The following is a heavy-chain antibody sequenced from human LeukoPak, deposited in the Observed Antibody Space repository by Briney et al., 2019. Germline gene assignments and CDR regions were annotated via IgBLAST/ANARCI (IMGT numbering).Heavy chain of an antibody. CDR2: IYYSGST. CDR3: AKSEMATIIAFDY. Sequence: SETLSLTCTVSGGSISSSSYYWGWIRQPPGKGLEWIGSIYYSGSTYYNPSLKSRVTISADTSKNQFSLKLSSVTAADTAVYCCAKSEMATIIAFDYWGQGTPVTVSS. J-gene: IGHJ4*02. V-gene: IGHV4-39*01. D-gene: IGHD5-24*01. CDR1: GGSISSSSYY.